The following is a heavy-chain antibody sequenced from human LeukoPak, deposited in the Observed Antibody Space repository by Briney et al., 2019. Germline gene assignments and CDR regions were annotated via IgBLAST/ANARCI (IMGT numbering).Heavy chain of an antibody. Sequence: SETLSLTCTVSGDSISSYYWSWIRQPPGKGLAWIGYIYYSGSTNYNPSLKSRVTISVDTSKNQFSLKLSSVTAADTAVFYCARERYNWNDGYYYYMDVWGKGTTVTVSS. J-gene: IGHJ6*03. V-gene: IGHV4-59*12. CDR3: ARERYNWNDGYYYYMDV. CDR1: GDSISSYY. CDR2: IYYSGST. D-gene: IGHD1-1*01.